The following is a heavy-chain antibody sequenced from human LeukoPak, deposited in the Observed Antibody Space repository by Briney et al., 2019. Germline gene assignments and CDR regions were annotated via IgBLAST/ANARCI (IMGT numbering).Heavy chain of an antibody. D-gene: IGHD6-13*01. CDR2: IYYSGST. CDR3: ARGSPYSSSCYFDY. CDR1: GGSISSYY. J-gene: IGHJ4*02. Sequence: SETLSLTCTVSGGSISSYYWSWIRQPPGKGLEWIGYIYYSGSTNYNPSLKSRVTISVDTSKNQFSLKLSSVTAADTAVYYCARGSPYSSSCYFDYWGQGTLVTVSS. V-gene: IGHV4-59*08.